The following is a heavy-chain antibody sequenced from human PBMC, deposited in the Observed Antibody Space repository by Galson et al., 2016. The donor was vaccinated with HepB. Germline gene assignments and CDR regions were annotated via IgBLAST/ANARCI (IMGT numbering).Heavy chain of an antibody. J-gene: IGHJ4*02. V-gene: IGHV3-21*01. D-gene: IGHD5-12*01. CDR2: ISSSRSYI. CDR1: GFPFSDFT. Sequence: SLRLSCAASGFPFSDFTMNWVRQAPGKGLEWISLISSSRSYIYYADSVKGRFTISRDNAKDSLYLLVNNLRAEDTAVYYCARDSLGGFGAHDYWGQGSLVTVSS. CDR3: ARDSLGGFGAHDY.